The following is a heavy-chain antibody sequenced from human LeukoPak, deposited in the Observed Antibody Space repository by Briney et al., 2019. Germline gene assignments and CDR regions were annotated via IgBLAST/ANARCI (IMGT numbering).Heavy chain of an antibody. CDR2: IRSKAYGGTT. CDR1: GFTFDDYA. V-gene: IGHV3-49*04. D-gene: IGHD2-2*01. Sequence: GGSLRLSCTASGFTFDDYAMSWVRQAPGKGLEWVGFIRSKAYGGTTEYAASVKGRFTISRDDSKSIAYLQMNSLKTEDTAVYYCTRPGLGYPAHYYYMDVWGKGTTVTISS. J-gene: IGHJ6*03. CDR3: TRPGLGYPAHYYYMDV.